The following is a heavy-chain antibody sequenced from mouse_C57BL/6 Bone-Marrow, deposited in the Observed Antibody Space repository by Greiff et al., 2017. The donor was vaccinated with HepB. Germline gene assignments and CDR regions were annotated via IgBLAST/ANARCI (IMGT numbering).Heavy chain of an antibody. CDR1: GYTFTSYW. CDR3: ARPYYYGSSPAY. J-gene: IGHJ3*01. CDR2: IHPNSGST. D-gene: IGHD1-1*01. Sequence: VQLQQPGAELVKPGASVKLSCKASGYTFTSYWMHWVKQRPGQGLEWIGMIHPNSGSTNYNEKFKSKATLTVDKSSSTAYMQLSSLTSEDSAVYDCARPYYYGSSPAYWGQGTLVTVSA. V-gene: IGHV1-64*01.